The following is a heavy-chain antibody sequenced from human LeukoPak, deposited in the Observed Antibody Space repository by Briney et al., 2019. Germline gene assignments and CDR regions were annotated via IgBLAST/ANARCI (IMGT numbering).Heavy chain of an antibody. J-gene: IGHJ4*02. Sequence: ASETLSLTCTVSGGSISSRSNYWGWIGQPPGKGLEWFGSLYYSGSTYYNPSLKSRVTISVDTSKNQLSLKLSSVTAADTAVYYCARHGERGYSYGHDYWGQGTLVTVSS. D-gene: IGHD5-18*01. V-gene: IGHV4-39*01. CDR2: LYYSGST. CDR3: ARHGERGYSYGHDY. CDR1: GGSISSRSNY.